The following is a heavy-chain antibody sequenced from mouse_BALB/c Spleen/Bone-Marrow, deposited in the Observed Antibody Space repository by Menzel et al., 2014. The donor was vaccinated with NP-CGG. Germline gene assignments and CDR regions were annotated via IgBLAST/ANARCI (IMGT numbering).Heavy chain of an antibody. V-gene: IGHV3-6*02. CDR3: ARDWDGYYFDY. D-gene: IGHD2-3*01. Sequence: EVQRVESGPGLVKPSQSLSLTCSVTGYSITSGYYWNWIRQFPGNKLEWMGYISYDGSNNYNPSLKNRISITRDTSKNQFFLKLNSVTTEDTATYYCARDWDGYYFDYWGQDTTLTVSS. CDR1: GYSITSGYY. CDR2: ISYDGSN. J-gene: IGHJ2*01.